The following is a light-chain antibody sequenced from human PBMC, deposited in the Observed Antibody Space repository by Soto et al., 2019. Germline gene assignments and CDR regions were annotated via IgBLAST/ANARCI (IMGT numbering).Light chain of an antibody. V-gene: IGKV3-15*01. CDR3: QQYNNWPQT. Sequence: EIVMTQSPATLSVSPGERATLSCRASQSVSSNLAWYQQKPGQAPRLLIYGASTRATGIPARFSCSGSGTEFTLTISSLQSEDFAVYYCQQYNNWPQTFGQGTKREIK. CDR1: QSVSSN. CDR2: GAS. J-gene: IGKJ2*01.